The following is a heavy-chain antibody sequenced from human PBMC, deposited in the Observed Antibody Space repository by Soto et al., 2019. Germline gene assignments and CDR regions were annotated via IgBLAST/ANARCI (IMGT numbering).Heavy chain of an antibody. CDR1: AYTFTDYA. D-gene: IGHD3-3*01. CDR2: INAGNGDT. CDR3: ARSVTIFGVVSDTPFDL. V-gene: IGHV1-3*01. J-gene: IGHJ2*01. Sequence: QVELVQSGTEVKKPGASVKIPCKASAYTFTDYAIHWLRQAPGHRLEWMGWINAGNGDTKYSQKFQSRVAITRDTSANTAYMGLTNLTSEDTALYFCARSVTIFGVVSDTPFDLWGRGSLVSVSS.